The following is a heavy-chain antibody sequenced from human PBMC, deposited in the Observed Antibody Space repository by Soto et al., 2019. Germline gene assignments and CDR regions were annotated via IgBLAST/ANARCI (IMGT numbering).Heavy chain of an antibody. D-gene: IGHD3-22*01. Sequence: PGGSLRLSCAASGFTFSSYAMSWVRQAPGKGLEWVSAISGSGGSTYYADSVKGRFTISRDNSKNTLYLQMNSLRAEDTAVYYCVKVRLTMIVVVTLFDYWGQGTLVTVSS. J-gene: IGHJ4*02. CDR3: VKVRLTMIVVVTLFDY. V-gene: IGHV3-23*01. CDR2: ISGSGGST. CDR1: GFTFSSYA.